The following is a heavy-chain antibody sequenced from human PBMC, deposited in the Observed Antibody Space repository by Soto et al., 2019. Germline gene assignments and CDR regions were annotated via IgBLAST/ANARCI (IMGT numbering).Heavy chain of an antibody. Sequence: SETLSLTCAVYGGSFSGYYWSWIRQPPGKGLEWIGEINHSGSTNYNPSLKSRVTISVDTSKNQFSLKLSSVTAADTAVYYCARGWSLGYCSSTSCYKGVNWYYGMDVWGQGTTVTVSS. D-gene: IGHD2-2*02. CDR1: GGSFSGYY. CDR3: ARGWSLGYCSSTSCYKGVNWYYGMDV. V-gene: IGHV4-34*01. J-gene: IGHJ6*02. CDR2: INHSGST.